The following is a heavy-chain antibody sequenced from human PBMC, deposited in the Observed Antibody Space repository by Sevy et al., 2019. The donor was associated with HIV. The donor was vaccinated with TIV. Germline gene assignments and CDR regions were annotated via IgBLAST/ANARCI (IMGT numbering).Heavy chain of an antibody. CDR2: ISSSSSYI. Sequence: GGSLRLSCAASGFTFSSYSMNWVRQAPGKGLEWVSSISSSSSYIYYADSVKGRFTTSRDNAKNSLYLQMNSLRAEDTAVYYCARGGRLQGYYYGMDVWGQGTTVTVSS. D-gene: IGHD4-4*01. CDR3: ARGGRLQGYYYGMDV. V-gene: IGHV3-21*01. J-gene: IGHJ6*02. CDR1: GFTFSSYS.